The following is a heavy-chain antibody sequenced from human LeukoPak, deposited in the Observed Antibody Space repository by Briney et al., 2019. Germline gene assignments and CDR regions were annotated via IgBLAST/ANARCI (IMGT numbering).Heavy chain of an antibody. V-gene: IGHV4-39*07. CDR3: ARVNPYVSGSYYDHYFDY. J-gene: IGHJ4*02. Sequence: SETLSLTCTVSGGSISSSSYYWGWIRQPPGKGLEWIGSIYYSGSTYYNPSLKSRVTISVDTSKNQFSLKLSSVTAADTAVYYFARVNPYVSGSYYDHYFDYWGQGTLVNVSS. CDR1: GGSISSSSYY. D-gene: IGHD3-10*01. CDR2: IYYSGST.